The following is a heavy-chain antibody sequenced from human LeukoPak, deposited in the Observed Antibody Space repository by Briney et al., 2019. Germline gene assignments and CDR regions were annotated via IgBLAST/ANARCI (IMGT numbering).Heavy chain of an antibody. CDR3: ARRVSYPWDY. CDR2: INHSGST. Sequence: LETLSLTCAVYGGSFSGYYWSWIRQPPGKGLEWIGEINHSGSTNYNPSLKSRVTISVDTSKNQFSLKLSSVTAADTAVYYCARRVSYPWDYWGQGTLVTVSS. V-gene: IGHV4-34*01. J-gene: IGHJ4*02. D-gene: IGHD1-26*01. CDR1: GGSFSGYY.